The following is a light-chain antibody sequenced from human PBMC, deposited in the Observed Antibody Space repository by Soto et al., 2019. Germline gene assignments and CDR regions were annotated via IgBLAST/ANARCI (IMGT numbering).Light chain of an antibody. J-gene: IGLJ1*01. CDR1: TSSIGSNA. CDR2: NDD. CDR3: ATWDDSPNAFV. Sequence: QSVLTQSPSASGTPGQRITIYCSGSTSSIGSNAVNWYQQFPGTAPTFLIYNDDQRPSGVPDRFSGSKSGTSASLAISGLHSEDEADYYCATWDDSPNAFVFGTGTKVTVL. V-gene: IGLV1-44*01.